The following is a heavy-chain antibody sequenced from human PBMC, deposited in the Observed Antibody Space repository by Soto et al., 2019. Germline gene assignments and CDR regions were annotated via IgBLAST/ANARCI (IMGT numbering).Heavy chain of an antibody. CDR3: ARVINFMIVVQSLDY. V-gene: IGHV1-18*01. CDR1: GYTFTSYG. CDR2: ISAYNGNT. J-gene: IGHJ4*02. Sequence: GASVKVSCKASGYTFTSYGISWVRQAPGQGLEWMGWISAYNGNTNYAQKLQGRVTMTTDTSTSTAYMELRSLRSDDTAVYYCARVINFMIVVQSLDYWGQGTLVTVSS. D-gene: IGHD3-22*01.